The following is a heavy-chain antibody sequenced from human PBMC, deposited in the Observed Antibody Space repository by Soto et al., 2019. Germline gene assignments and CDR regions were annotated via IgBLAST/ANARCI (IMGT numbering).Heavy chain of an antibody. Sequence: QVQLQESGPGLVKPSETLSLTCTVSGGAISGYYWTWIRQSAGKGLEWIGRIYSSGGTKYNPSLQRRVTMSLDTSKNQFSWRLTSVTAADTAVYYCARGQRFSDSFDPWGQGTLVTVSS. CDR3: ARGQRFSDSFDP. V-gene: IGHV4-4*07. D-gene: IGHD3-3*01. J-gene: IGHJ5*02. CDR1: GGAISGYY. CDR2: IYSSGGT.